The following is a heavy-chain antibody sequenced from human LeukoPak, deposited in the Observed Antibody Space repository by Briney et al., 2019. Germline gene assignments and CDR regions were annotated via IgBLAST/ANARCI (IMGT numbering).Heavy chain of an antibody. J-gene: IGHJ4*02. CDR1: GFTFSSYA. CDR3: TKSGHRTTVTLFDY. V-gene: IGHV3-23*01. CDR2: ISGSGDNT. Sequence: PGGSLRLSCAASGFTFSSYAMSWVRQAPGKGLEWVSAISGSGDNTYYADSVKGRFTISRDTSKNTLYLQMNSLRVEDTAVYYCTKSGHRTTVTLFDYWGQGTLVTVSS. D-gene: IGHD4-17*01.